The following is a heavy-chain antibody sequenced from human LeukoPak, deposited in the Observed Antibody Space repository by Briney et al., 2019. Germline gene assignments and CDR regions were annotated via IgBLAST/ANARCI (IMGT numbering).Heavy chain of an antibody. CDR2: ISSSSYI. V-gene: IGHV3-21*01. D-gene: IGHD6-19*01. CDR3: ARDRGSGYFDY. CDR1: GFTFSSYS. J-gene: IGHJ4*02. Sequence: GGSLRLSCAASGFTFSSYSMNWVRQAPGKGLEWVSSISSSSYIYYADSVKGRFTISRDNAKNSLYLQMNSLRAEDTAVYYCARDRGSGYFDYWGQGTLVTVSS.